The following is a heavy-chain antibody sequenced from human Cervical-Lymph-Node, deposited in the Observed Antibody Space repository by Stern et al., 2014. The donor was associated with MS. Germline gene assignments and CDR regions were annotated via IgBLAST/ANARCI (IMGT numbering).Heavy chain of an antibody. Sequence: QVQLQESGPGLVKPSETLSLTCTVSGGSISSYYWNWIRQPPGKGLEWIGHISHSGSTNYSPSLQSRVTISLDTSKNRFSLRLSSASAADTAVYYCAAGVGWEASAWGQGALVTVSS. J-gene: IGHJ5*02. CDR1: GGSISSYY. CDR3: AAGVGWEASA. D-gene: IGHD6-19*01. V-gene: IGHV4-59*12. CDR2: ISHSGST.